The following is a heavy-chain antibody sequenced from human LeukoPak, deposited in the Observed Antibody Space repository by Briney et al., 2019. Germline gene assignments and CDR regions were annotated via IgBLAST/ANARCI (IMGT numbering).Heavy chain of an antibody. Sequence: GGSLRLSCAASGFTFSSYAMHWVRQAPGKGLEWVAVISYDGSNKYYADSVKGRFTISRDNSKNTLYLQMNSLRAGDTAVYYCARTSDDILTGYPTFDYWGQGTLVTVSS. D-gene: IGHD3-9*01. CDR3: ARTSDDILTGYPTFDY. CDR2: ISYDGSNK. CDR1: GFTFSSYA. V-gene: IGHV3-30-3*01. J-gene: IGHJ4*02.